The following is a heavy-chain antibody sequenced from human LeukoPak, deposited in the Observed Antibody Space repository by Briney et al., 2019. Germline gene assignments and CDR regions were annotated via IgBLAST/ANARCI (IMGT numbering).Heavy chain of an antibody. CDR1: GFNFGDHD. CDR3: SRMNRGGVRAVMFEP. V-gene: IGHV3-49*04. CDR2: IRGSAYGGTT. D-gene: IGHD3-10*01. Sequence: GGSLRLSCAASGFNFGDHDMSWVRQAPGKGLEWVGLIRGSAYGGTTEYAPSVTGTFTISRDTSKSIAYMHMNNLNTEDTAVYYCSRMNRGGVRAVMFEPWGPGTLVSVSS. J-gene: IGHJ5*02.